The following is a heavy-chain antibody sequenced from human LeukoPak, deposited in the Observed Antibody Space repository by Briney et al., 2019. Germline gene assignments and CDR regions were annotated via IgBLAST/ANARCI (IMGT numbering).Heavy chain of an antibody. CDR1: GYNFPNYW. CDR2: IYPGDSET. V-gene: IGHV5-51*01. J-gene: IGHJ4*02. D-gene: IGHD2-8*01. Sequence: GESLKISCKTSGYNFPNYWIAWVRQMPGKGLEWMGVIYPGDSETRYSPSFRGHVTISADKSTTTVYLQWRNLKASDSAMYYCTRPPVGCPNGICSDSWGQGTLVTVAS. CDR3: TRPPVGCPNGICSDS.